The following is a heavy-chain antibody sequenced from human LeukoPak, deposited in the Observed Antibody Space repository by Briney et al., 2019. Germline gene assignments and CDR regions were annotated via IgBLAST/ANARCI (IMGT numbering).Heavy chain of an antibody. D-gene: IGHD5-18*01. CDR2: ITFSSSHI. Sequence: NPGGSLRLSCAASGFTFSGYVMTWVRQAPGKGLECVSSITFSSSHIYYADSVKGRFTISRDNTKDSLYLQMNSLRAEDTAVYYCARDDVDTAMVNDYWGQGTLVTVSS. V-gene: IGHV3-21*01. CDR1: GFTFSGYV. CDR3: ARDDVDTAMVNDY. J-gene: IGHJ4*02.